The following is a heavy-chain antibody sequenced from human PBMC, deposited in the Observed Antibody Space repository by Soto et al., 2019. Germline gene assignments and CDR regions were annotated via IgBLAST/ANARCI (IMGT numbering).Heavy chain of an antibody. J-gene: IGHJ4*02. Sequence: SGGSLRLSCAASGFTFTRYIMNWVRQAPGKGLKWVSSISSTTNYIYYADSMKGRFTVSRDNAKNSVYLEMNSLSAEDTAVYYCARESEDLTSNFDYWGQGTMITVSS. CDR1: GFTFTRYI. CDR3: ARESEDLTSNFDY. CDR2: ISSTTNYI. V-gene: IGHV3-21*01.